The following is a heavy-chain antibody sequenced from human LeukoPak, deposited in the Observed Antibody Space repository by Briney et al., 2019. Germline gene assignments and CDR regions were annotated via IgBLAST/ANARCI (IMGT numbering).Heavy chain of an antibody. CDR2: IKQDGSEK. V-gene: IGHV3-7*01. Sequence: GGSLRLSCAASGFTFSRHWMSWVRQAPGKGLEWVANIKQDGSEKFYEDSVKGRFTISRDNAKNSLYLQMNSLTAEDTAVYYCARDPVHSSGWFAVSYYYMDVWGKGTTVTASS. D-gene: IGHD6-19*01. CDR1: GFTFSRHW. J-gene: IGHJ6*03. CDR3: ARDPVHSSGWFAVSYYYMDV.